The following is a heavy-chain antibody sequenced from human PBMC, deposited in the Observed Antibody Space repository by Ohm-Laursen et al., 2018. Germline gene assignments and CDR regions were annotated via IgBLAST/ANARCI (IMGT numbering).Heavy chain of an antibody. Sequence: SLRLSCAASGFTFSRYWMNWVRQAPGKGLEWVANIIEDGSEKYYADSVKGRFTISRDNAKNSLYLQMNSLRAEDTAVYYCARDQGWVDYWGQGTLVTVSS. CDR2: IIEDGSEK. CDR1: GFTFSRYW. V-gene: IGHV3-7*01. D-gene: IGHD6-19*01. J-gene: IGHJ4*02. CDR3: ARDQGWVDY.